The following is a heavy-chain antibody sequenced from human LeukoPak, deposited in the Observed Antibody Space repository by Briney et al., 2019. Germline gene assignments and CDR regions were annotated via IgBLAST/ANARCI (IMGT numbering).Heavy chain of an antibody. CDR3: ARLSSTSGLRWFDP. Sequence: GEPLKISCKGSGYSFASYWIGWVRQMPGKGLEWMGIIYPGDSDTRYSPSFQGQVTISADKSISTAYLQWSSLKASDTAMYYCARLSSTSGLRWFDPWGQGTLVTVSS. V-gene: IGHV5-51*01. CDR1: GYSFASYW. CDR2: IYPGDSDT. J-gene: IGHJ5*02. D-gene: IGHD2-2*01.